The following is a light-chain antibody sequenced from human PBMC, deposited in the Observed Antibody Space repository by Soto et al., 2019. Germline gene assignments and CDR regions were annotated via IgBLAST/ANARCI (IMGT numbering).Light chain of an antibody. V-gene: IGKV3-11*01. CDR2: DAS. Sequence: EIVLTQSPATLSLSPGERATISCRASQIVSSFLALYQQTPGQAPRLLIYDASNRATGIPARFSGSGSGTDFTLTISSLEPEDFAVYYCQQRSNWPPPITFGQGTRLEI. CDR1: QIVSSF. CDR3: QQRSNWPPPIT. J-gene: IGKJ5*01.